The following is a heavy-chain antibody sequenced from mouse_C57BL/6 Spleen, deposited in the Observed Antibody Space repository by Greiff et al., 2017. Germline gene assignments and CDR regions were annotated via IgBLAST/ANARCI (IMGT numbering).Heavy chain of an antibody. D-gene: IGHD2-4*01. V-gene: IGHV1-72*01. CDR3: SRLYYDNAMDY. CDR2: IDPNSGGT. J-gene: IGHJ4*01. Sequence: QVQLQQPGAELVKPGASVKLSCKASGYTFTSYWMHWVKQRPGRGLEWIGRIDPNSGGTKYNEKFKCKATLTVDKPSSTAYMQLSSLTSEDSAVYYCSRLYYDNAMDYWGQGTSVTVSS. CDR1: GYTFTSYW.